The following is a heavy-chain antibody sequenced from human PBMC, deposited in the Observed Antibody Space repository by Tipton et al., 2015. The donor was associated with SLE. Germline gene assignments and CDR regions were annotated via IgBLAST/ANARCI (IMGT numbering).Heavy chain of an antibody. CDR3: ARQGGTLDAFDI. Sequence: GSLRLSCTVSGASLSTYYWYWIRQDPGKGLEWIGYIYYTDISPSEKTNYNPSLRSRVTMSIDTSKNQFSLNLNSVTAADTAVYYCARQGGTLDAFDIWARGTMVTVSS. V-gene: IGHV4-59*01. CDR1: GASLSTYY. J-gene: IGHJ3*02. CDR2: IYYTDISPSEKT.